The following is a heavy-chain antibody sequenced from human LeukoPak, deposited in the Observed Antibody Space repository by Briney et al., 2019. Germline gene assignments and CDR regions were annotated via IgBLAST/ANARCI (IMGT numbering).Heavy chain of an antibody. CDR3: ARYCSSTSCYYGMDV. V-gene: IGHV4-34*01. J-gene: IGHJ6*04. CDR1: GGSFSGYY. Sequence: SETLSLTCAVCGGSFSGYYWSWIRQPPGKGLEWIGEINHSGSTNYNPSLKSRVTISVDTSKNQFSLKLSSVTAADTAVYYCARYCSSTSCYYGMDVWGKGTTVTVSS. D-gene: IGHD2-2*01. CDR2: INHSGST.